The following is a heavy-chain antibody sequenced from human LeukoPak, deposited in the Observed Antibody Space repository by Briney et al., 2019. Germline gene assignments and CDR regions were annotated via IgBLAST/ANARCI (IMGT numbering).Heavy chain of an antibody. CDR2: LSSSGSYI. CDR3: TRVVGYCSSTSCYAYFDY. Sequence: PGGSLRLSCAASGFTFSTYSMNWVRQASGKGLEWVSSLSSSGSYIYYADSVKGRFTISRDNAKNSLYLQMNSLRAEDTAVYYCTRVVGYCSSTSCYAYFDYWGQGTLVTVSS. J-gene: IGHJ4*02. V-gene: IGHV3-21*01. D-gene: IGHD2-2*01. CDR1: GFTFSTYS.